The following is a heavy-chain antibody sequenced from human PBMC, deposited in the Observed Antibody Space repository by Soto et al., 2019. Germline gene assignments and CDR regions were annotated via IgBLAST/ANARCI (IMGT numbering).Heavy chain of an antibody. J-gene: IGHJ6*03. CDR3: ASESYYGSGSYYHYYMDV. Sequence: SVKVSCKASGGTFSSYTISWLLQAPGQGLEWMGRIIPILGIANYAQKFQGRVTITADKSTSTAYMELSSLRSEDTAVYYCASESYYGSGSYYHYYMDVWGKGTTVTVSS. CDR1: GGTFSSYT. D-gene: IGHD3-10*01. CDR2: IIPILGIA. V-gene: IGHV1-69*02.